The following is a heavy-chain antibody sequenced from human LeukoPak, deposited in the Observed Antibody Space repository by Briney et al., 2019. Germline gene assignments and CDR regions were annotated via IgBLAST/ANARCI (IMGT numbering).Heavy chain of an antibody. CDR1: GFTFSSYA. CDR2: ISGSGGST. CDR3: AVGTAILDY. V-gene: IGHV3-23*01. J-gene: IGHJ4*02. Sequence: GGSLRLSCAASGFTFSSYAMSWVRQAPGKGLEWVSAISGSGGSTYYADSVKGRFTISRDNAKNSLYLQMNSLRAEDTAVYYCAVGTAILDYWGQGTLVTVSS. D-gene: IGHD2-21*02.